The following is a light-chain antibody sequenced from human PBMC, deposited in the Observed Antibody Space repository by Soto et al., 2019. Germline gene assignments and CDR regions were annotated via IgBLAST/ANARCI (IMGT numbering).Light chain of an antibody. CDR2: AVT. V-gene: IGLV2-14*01. J-gene: IGLJ1*01. CDR3: SSYXSSSTI. Sequence: QSALTQPASVSGSPGQSITISCTGTSSDVGGYNYVSWYQQHPGKAPKLMIYAVTDRPSGVSSRFSGSKSGNTASLTISGLQAEEEXDYYCSSYXSSSTIFGTGTKVTV. CDR1: SSDVGGYNY.